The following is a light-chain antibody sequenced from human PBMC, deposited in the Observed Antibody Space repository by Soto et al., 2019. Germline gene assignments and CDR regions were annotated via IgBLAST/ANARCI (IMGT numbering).Light chain of an antibody. CDR1: SSDVGAYNY. CDR2: DVS. CDR3: CSYAGGYTLI. Sequence: QSVLTQPRSVSGSPGQSVTISCTGTSSDVGAYNYVSWYQQLPGKAPKVMIYDVSKRPSGVPDRISGSKSGNTASLTISGLQAEDEADYYCCSYAGGYTLIFGGGTKVTVL. V-gene: IGLV2-11*01. J-gene: IGLJ2*01.